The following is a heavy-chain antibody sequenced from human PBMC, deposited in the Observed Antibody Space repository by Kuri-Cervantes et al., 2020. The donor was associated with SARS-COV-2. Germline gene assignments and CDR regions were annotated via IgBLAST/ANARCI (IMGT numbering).Heavy chain of an antibody. CDR2: IYYSGCT. CDR1: GGSISSYY. Sequence: SETLSLTCTVSGGSISSYYWSWIRQPPGKGPEWIGYIYYSGCTNYNPSLKSRVTISVDTSKNQFSLKLSSVTAADTAVYYCARQEWYSSGWVDFDIWGQGTMVTVSS. CDR3: ARQEWYSSGWVDFDI. V-gene: IGHV4-59*08. J-gene: IGHJ3*02. D-gene: IGHD6-19*01.